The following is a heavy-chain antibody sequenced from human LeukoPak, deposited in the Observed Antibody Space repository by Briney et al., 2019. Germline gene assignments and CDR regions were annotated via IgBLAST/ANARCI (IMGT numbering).Heavy chain of an antibody. J-gene: IGHJ4*02. CDR3: ARGGGTGPWDY. CDR1: GGSISSDY. D-gene: IGHD3/OR15-3a*01. CDR2: INYSGST. Sequence: SETLSLTCTVSGGSISSDYWSWIRQPPGKGLEWLGYINYSGSTNYNPSLKSRVTISVDTSKNQFSLKLSSVTAADTAVYYCARGGGTGPWDYWGQGTLVTVSS. V-gene: IGHV4-59*01.